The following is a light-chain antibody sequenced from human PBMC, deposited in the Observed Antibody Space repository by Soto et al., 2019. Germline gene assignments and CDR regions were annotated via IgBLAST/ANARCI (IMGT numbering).Light chain of an antibody. CDR1: QDIRNY. Sequence: DIQMTQSPSSLSASVGDRVTITCQASQDIRNYLNWYQQKPGKAPKLLIYDASNLETGVPSRFSGRGSGTDFTFTIRSLQPEDIATYYCQQYDNLPFTFGGGTKVEIK. V-gene: IGKV1-33*01. CDR3: QQYDNLPFT. CDR2: DAS. J-gene: IGKJ4*01.